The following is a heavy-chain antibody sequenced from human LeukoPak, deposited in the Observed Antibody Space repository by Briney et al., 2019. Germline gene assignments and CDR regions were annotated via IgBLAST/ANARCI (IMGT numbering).Heavy chain of an antibody. CDR2: ISSSSSYI. Sequence: GGSLRLSCAASGFTFSSYAMSWVRQAPGKGLGWVSSISSSSSYIYYADSAKGRFTISSDSAKNSLYLQMNSLRAEDPPVYYCERVRGRGGSVGGGYYYYGMDVWGEGTTVTVSS. J-gene: IGHJ6*02. D-gene: IGHD3-16*01. V-gene: IGHV3-21*01. CDR3: ERVRGRGGSVGGGYYYYGMDV. CDR1: GFTFSSYA.